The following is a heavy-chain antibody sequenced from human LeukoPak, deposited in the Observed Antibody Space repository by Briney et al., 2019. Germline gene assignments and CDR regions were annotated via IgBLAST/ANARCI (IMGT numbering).Heavy chain of an antibody. CDR1: GVSIRSYY. J-gene: IGHJ5*02. Sequence: SETLSLTCTVSGVSIRSYYWSWIRQPAGKGLEWIGRFHTSGSTNYNPSLKSRVTMSVDTSKNQFSLKLSSVTAADTAVYYCARDSGTTGEVKFDPWGQGTLVTVSS. D-gene: IGHD3-10*01. V-gene: IGHV4-4*07. CDR2: FHTSGST. CDR3: ARDSGTTGEVKFDP.